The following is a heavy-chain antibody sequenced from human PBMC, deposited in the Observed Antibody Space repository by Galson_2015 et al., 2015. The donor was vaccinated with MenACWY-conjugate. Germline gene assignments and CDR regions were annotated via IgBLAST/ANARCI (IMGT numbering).Heavy chain of an antibody. CDR3: ASWGYSSRWYSDY. J-gene: IGHJ4*02. V-gene: IGHV3-48*01. CDR2: ISDGSGTI. Sequence: SLRLSCAASGFTFSRYSMNWVRQAPGKGLERLSYISDGSGTIFYADSVKGRFTISRDNAKNSLYLEMNSLRAEDTAVYYCASWGYSSRWYSDYWGQGTLVTVSS. D-gene: IGHD6-19*01. CDR1: GFTFSRYS.